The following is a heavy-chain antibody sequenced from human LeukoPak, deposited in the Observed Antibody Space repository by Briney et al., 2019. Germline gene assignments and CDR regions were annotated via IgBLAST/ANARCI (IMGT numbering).Heavy chain of an antibody. CDR3: ARGGSAYSSTPFDY. V-gene: IGHV3-21*01. Sequence: GGSLRLSCTASGFTFSSYSLNWVRQAPGKGLEWVSSVSTGSNYIYYADSVKGRFTISRDNAKNSLYLQMNSLRAEDTAVYYCARGGSAYSSTPFDYWGQGTLVTVSS. CDR1: GFTFSSYS. CDR2: VSTGSNYI. J-gene: IGHJ4*02. D-gene: IGHD6-13*01.